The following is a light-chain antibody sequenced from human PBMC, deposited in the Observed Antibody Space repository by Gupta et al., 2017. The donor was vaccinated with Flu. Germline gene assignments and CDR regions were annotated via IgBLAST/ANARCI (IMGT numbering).Light chain of an antibody. V-gene: IGLV3-1*01. Sequence: SYELTQPPSVSVSPGQTASITCSGDKLGDKYACWYQQKPGQSPVLGIYQDSKRPSGIPERFSGSNSATTATLTISGTQAVDDSYYYSQEWNSSTVVFGGGTKLTVL. CDR1: KLGDKY. J-gene: IGLJ2*01. CDR2: QDS. CDR3: QEWNSSTVV.